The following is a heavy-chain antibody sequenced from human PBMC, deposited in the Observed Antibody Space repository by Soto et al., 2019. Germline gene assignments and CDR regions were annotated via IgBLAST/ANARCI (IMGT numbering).Heavy chain of an antibody. V-gene: IGHV4-59*01. Sequence: SETLSLTCTVSGGCISSYYWSWIRQPPGKGLEWIGYIYYSGSTNYNPSLKSRVTISVDTSKDQFSLKLSSVTAADTAVYYCARVRRNIAAAGDHYYYYYKDVWGKGTTVTVSS. CDR3: ARVRRNIAAAGDHYYYYYKDV. D-gene: IGHD6-13*01. J-gene: IGHJ6*03. CDR1: GGCISSYY. CDR2: IYYSGST.